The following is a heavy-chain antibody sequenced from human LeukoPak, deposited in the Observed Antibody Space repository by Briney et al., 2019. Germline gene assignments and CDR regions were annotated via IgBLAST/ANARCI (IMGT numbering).Heavy chain of an antibody. V-gene: IGHV4-4*07. CDR2: VSSTGTT. CDR1: GGSVKSYY. Sequence: PSETLSLTCTVSGGSVKSYYWSWLRQSAGKGLEWLGRVSSTGTTHYNPSFESRLTVSVDTSRDRVSLKLSSVTAADTAVYFCARVPSSGASYFDSWGQGSLVTVSS. CDR3: ARVPSSGASYFDS. J-gene: IGHJ4*02. D-gene: IGHD1-26*01.